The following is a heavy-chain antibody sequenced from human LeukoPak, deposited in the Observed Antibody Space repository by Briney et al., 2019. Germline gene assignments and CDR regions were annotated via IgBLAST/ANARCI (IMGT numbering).Heavy chain of an antibody. V-gene: IGHV4-34*01. D-gene: IGHD3-22*01. CDR3: ARVIDYDISGYYLGY. CDR2: INDSGST. Sequence: SETLSLTCAVYGGSFSGYYWSWIRQPPGKGLEWIGEINDSGSTSCSPSLKSRVSISVDTSKNQFSPKLSSVTAADTAVYYCARVIDYDISGYYLGYWGQGNQATVSS. J-gene: IGHJ4*02. CDR1: GGSFSGYY.